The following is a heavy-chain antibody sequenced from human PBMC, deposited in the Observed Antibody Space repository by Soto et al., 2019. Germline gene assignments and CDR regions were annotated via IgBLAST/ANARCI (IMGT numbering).Heavy chain of an antibody. J-gene: IGHJ4*02. Sequence: PGGSLRLSCAASGFTFSSYAMHWVRQAPGKGLEWVAVISYDGSNKYYADSVKGRFTISRDNSKNTLYLQMNSLRAEDTAVYYCARDITHVASVARNMRYWGQGTLVTVSS. D-gene: IGHD6-19*01. CDR3: ARDITHVASVARNMRY. CDR2: ISYDGSNK. CDR1: GFTFSSYA. V-gene: IGHV3-30-3*01.